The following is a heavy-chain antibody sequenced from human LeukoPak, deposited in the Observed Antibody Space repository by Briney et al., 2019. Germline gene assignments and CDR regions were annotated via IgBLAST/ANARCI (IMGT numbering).Heavy chain of an antibody. CDR2: IRNKANSYTT. V-gene: IGHV3-72*01. CDR3: TAMGAGGDY. CDR1: GFIFSDHY. Sequence: GGSLRLSCAGSGFIFSDHYMDGVRQAPGKGLEWLAQIRNKANSYTTFYAASVQGRITISRDDSQSSLYLQMNSLKTEDTAVYYCTAMGAGGDYWGQGTLVTVSS. J-gene: IGHJ4*02. D-gene: IGHD1-26*01.